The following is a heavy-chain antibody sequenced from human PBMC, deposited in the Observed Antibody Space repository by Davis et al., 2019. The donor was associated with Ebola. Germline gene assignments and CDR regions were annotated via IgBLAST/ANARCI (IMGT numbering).Heavy chain of an antibody. V-gene: IGHV4-4*02. CDR3: ARGGGVVVVAATGRYYYGMDV. Sequence: SETLSLTCAVSGGSISSSNWWSWIRQPPGKGLEWIGEINHSGSTNYNPSLKSRVTISVDTSKNQFSLKLSSVTAADTAVYYCARGGGVVVVAATGRYYYGMDVWGQGTTVTVSS. CDR2: INHSGST. D-gene: IGHD2-15*01. CDR1: GGSISSSNW. J-gene: IGHJ6*02.